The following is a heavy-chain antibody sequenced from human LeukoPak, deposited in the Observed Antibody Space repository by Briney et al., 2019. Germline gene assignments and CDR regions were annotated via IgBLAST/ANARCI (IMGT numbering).Heavy chain of an antibody. V-gene: IGHV3-23*01. CDR1: GFTFDTYA. CDR3: AKGSRYIWNSEHYLDC. CDR2: ISGGGGST. J-gene: IGHJ4*02. D-gene: IGHD1-7*01. Sequence: GGSLRLSCSASGFTFDTYAMNWVRQAPGQGLEWVSSISGGGGSTSYADSVKGRFTISRDNTKNTLYMQMTSLRAEDTAVYYCAKGSRYIWNSEHYLDCRVQGTLVTDSS.